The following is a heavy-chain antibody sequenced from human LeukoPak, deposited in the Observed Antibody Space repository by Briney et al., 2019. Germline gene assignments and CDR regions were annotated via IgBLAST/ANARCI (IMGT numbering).Heavy chain of an antibody. D-gene: IGHD3-22*01. CDR1: GFTFSSYG. CDR2: IRYDGSNK. Sequence: GGSLRLSCAASGFTFSSYGMDWVRQAPGKGLEWVAFIRYDGSNKYYADSVKGRFTISRDNSKNTLYLQMKSLRAEDTAVYYCAKDLMIVPRSWFDPWGQGTLVTVSS. V-gene: IGHV3-30*02. CDR3: AKDLMIVPRSWFDP. J-gene: IGHJ5*02.